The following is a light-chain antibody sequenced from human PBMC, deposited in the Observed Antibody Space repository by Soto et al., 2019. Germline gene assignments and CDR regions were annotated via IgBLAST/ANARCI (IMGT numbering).Light chain of an antibody. CDR1: TGAVTSGHY. Sequence: QAVVTQEPSLTVSPGGTVTLTCGYSTGAVTSGHYPYWFQQKPGQAPRILIYDTSNKYSWTPARFSGSLLGGKAALTLSGAQPEDEAEYYCLLSYSGPRVVFGGGTKLTVL. V-gene: IGLV7-46*01. J-gene: IGLJ3*02. CDR2: DTS. CDR3: LLSYSGPRVV.